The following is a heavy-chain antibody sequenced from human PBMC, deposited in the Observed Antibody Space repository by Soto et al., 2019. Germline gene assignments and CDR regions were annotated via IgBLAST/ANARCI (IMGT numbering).Heavy chain of an antibody. J-gene: IGHJ5*02. V-gene: IGHV5-51*01. CDR2: IFPSDSDT. D-gene: IGHD3-22*01. Sequence: PGESLKISCRTSGYKFTCSWIAWARQMPGKGLEWMGIIFPSDSDTRYSPSFQGQVTISADRSTSTVFLQWASLKASDTAVYFCARKDKSGYFSWFDPWGQGTLVTVSS. CDR1: GYKFTCSW. CDR3: ARKDKSGYFSWFDP.